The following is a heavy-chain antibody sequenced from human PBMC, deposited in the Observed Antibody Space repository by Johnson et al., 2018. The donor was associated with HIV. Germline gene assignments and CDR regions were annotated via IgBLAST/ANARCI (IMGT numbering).Heavy chain of an antibody. CDR2: ISSSGGTI. D-gene: IGHD1-1*01. CDR3: ATVWRNEGRHAFDV. Sequence: QEQLVESGGGLVKPGGSLRLSCAASGFTFNDHYMSWIRQAPGKGLEWVSYISSSGGTISNADSVKGRFTITRNNAKNSLYLQLNSLRAEDTAVYFCATVWRNEGRHAFDVWGQGTMVTVSS. V-gene: IGHV3-11*04. CDR1: GFTFNDHY. J-gene: IGHJ3*01.